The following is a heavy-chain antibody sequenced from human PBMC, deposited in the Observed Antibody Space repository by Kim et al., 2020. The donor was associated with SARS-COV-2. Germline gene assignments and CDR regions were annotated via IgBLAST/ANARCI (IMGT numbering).Heavy chain of an antibody. CDR1: GFTFSAYY. V-gene: IGHV3-11*01. CDR2: ISSSADMV. Sequence: GGSLRLSCAASGFTFSAYYMSWIRQAPGKGLEWVSYISSSADMVFHADSVKGRFTISRDNAKNSLYLQMNSLRPEDTAMYYCARSVKDYFDYWGQGTLVTVSS. CDR3: ARSVKDYFDY. J-gene: IGHJ4*02.